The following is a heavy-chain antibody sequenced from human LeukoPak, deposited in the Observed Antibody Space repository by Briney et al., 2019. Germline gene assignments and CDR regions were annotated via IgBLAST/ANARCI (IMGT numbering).Heavy chain of an antibody. J-gene: IGHJ5*02. Sequence: SETLSLTCTVSGGSISSGDYYWSWIRQPPGTGLEWIGYIYYSGSTYYNPSLKSRVTISVDTSKNQFSLKLSSVTAADTAVYYCARRSDSLGFDPWGQGTLVTVSS. CDR1: GGSISSGDYY. CDR2: IYYSGST. D-gene: IGHD3-9*01. CDR3: ARRSDSLGFDP. V-gene: IGHV4-30-4*01.